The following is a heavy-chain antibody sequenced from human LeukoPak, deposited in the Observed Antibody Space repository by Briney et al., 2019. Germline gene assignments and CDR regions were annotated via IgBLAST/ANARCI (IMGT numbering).Heavy chain of an antibody. J-gene: IGHJ4*02. Sequence: PSETLSLTCAVYGGSFSGYYWSWIRQPPGKGLVWIGEINHSGSTNYNPSLKSRVTISVDTSKNQFSLKLSSVTAADTAVYYCARSRYSNYGVFDYWGQGTLVTVSS. D-gene: IGHD4-11*01. V-gene: IGHV4-34*01. CDR2: INHSGST. CDR3: ARSRYSNYGVFDY. CDR1: GGSFSGYY.